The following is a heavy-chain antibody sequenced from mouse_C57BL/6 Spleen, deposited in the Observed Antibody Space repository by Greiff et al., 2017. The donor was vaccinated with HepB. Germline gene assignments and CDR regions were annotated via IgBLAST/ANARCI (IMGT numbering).Heavy chain of an antibody. D-gene: IGHD2-1*01. CDR1: GFSLTSYG. Sequence: QVQLQQSGPGLVQPSQSLSITCTVSGFSLTSYGVHWVRQSPGKGLEWLGVIWRGGSTDYNAAVMSRLSITKDNSKSQVFFKMNSLQADDTAIYYCAKNWGNYAVYWYFDVWGTGTTVTVSS. V-gene: IGHV2-5*01. CDR2: IWRGGST. J-gene: IGHJ1*03. CDR3: AKNWGNYAVYWYFDV.